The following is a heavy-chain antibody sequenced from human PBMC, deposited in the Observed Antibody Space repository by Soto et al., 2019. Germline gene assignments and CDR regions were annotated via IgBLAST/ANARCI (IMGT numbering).Heavy chain of an antibody. CDR1: GFTFSAYA. CDR2: VGGSDTDK. CDR3: AKDATAVNGVWDPFDM. D-gene: IGHD2-8*01. V-gene: IGHV3-23*01. J-gene: IGHJ3*02. Sequence: EVQLLESGGGVVQPGGSLRLSCAASGFTFSAYAMSWVRQAPGKGLQWVSGVGGSDTDKHYADSVRGRFTVSRGNSKNTLYLQMNSLRADDTAVYYCAKDATAVNGVWDPFDMWGQGTEVTVSS.